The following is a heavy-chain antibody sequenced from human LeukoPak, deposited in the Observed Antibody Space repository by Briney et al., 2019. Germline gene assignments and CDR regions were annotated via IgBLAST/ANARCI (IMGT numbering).Heavy chain of an antibody. D-gene: IGHD3-9*01. CDR2: IKQDGSEK. V-gene: IGHV3-7*03. CDR3: ARVDTVLRYFDWLSYFDY. CDR1: GFTFSSYW. J-gene: IGHJ4*02. Sequence: PGGSLRLSCAVSGFTFSSYWMSWVRQAPGKGLEWVANIKQDGSEKYYVDSVKGRFTISRDNAKNSLYLQMNSLRAEDTAVYYCARVDTVLRYFDWLSYFDYWGQGTLVTVSS.